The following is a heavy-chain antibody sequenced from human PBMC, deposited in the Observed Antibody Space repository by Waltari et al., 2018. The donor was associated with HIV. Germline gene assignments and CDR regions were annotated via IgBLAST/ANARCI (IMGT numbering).Heavy chain of an antibody. CDR1: GFTVSSNY. J-gene: IGHJ5*02. CDR2: IYGGGST. D-gene: IGHD2-15*01. CDR3: ARDFPYCSGGSCSP. Sequence: EVQLVESGGGLIQPGGYLRLSCAASGFTVSSNYMTWFRQAPGKGLEWVLVIYGGGSTYYANSVKGRFTISRDNSKNTLYLQMNRLRAEDTAVYYCARDFPYCSGGSCSPWGQGTLVTVSS. V-gene: IGHV3-53*01.